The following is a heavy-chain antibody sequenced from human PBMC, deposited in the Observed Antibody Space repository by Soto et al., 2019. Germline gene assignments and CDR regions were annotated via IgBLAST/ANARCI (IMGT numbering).Heavy chain of an antibody. D-gene: IGHD6-19*01. CDR2: INPSGGST. V-gene: IGHV1-46*03. J-gene: IGHJ6*02. CDR3: ASGIAVAGYYYYYGMDV. CDR1: GYTFSSYY. Sequence: QVQLVQSGAEVKKPGASVKDSCKASGYTFSSYYMHWVRQAHGQGLEWMGIINPSGGSTSYAQKFQGRVTMTRDTSTSTVYMELSSLRSEDTAVYYCASGIAVAGYYYYYGMDVWGQGTTVTVSS.